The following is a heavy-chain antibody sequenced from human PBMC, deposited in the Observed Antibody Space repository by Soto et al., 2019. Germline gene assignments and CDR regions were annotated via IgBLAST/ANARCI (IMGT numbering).Heavy chain of an antibody. CDR3: AKDRKPGSLEWAILGRMDV. CDR1: GFTFSSYG. CDR2: ISYDGSNK. D-gene: IGHD3-3*01. V-gene: IGHV3-30*18. Sequence: LRLSCAASGFTFSSYGMHWVRQAPGKGLEWVAVISYDGSNKYYADSVKGRFTISRDNSKNTLYLQMKSLRAEDTAVYYCAKDRKPGSLEWAILGRMDVCGQGTKVTVSS. J-gene: IGHJ6*02.